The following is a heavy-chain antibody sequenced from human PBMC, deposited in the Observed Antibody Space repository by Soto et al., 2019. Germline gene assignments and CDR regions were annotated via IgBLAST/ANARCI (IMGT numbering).Heavy chain of an antibody. CDR2: ISGSGGST. CDR1: GFTLSDFA. V-gene: IGHV3-23*01. CDR3: AKELTSTWYPLDY. Sequence: GGSLRLSCAASGFTLSDFAITWVRQAPGKGLEWVSVISGSGGSTFYADSVKGRFTISSDFSRNTVYLQMNSLRADDTAVYYCAKELTSTWYPLDYWGQGTLVTVSS. D-gene: IGHD6-13*01. J-gene: IGHJ4*02.